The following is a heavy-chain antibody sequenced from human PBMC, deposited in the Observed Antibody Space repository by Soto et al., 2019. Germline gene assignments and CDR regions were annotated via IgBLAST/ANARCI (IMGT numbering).Heavy chain of an antibody. CDR3: ASQVNYYDSSGYSLGWFDP. J-gene: IGHJ5*02. D-gene: IGHD3-22*01. CDR1: GYSFTSYW. V-gene: IGHV5-51*01. Sequence: ESLKISCKGSGYSFTSYWIGWVRQMPGKGLEWMGIIYPGDSDTRYSPSFQGQVTISADKSISTAYLQWSSLKASDTAMYYCASQVNYYDSSGYSLGWFDPWGQGTLVTVSS. CDR2: IYPGDSDT.